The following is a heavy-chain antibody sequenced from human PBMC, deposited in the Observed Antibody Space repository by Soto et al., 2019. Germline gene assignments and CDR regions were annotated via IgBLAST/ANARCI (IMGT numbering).Heavy chain of an antibody. CDR3: ARDYDILTGYYMDEDDYYYGMDV. CDR1: GYTFTSYG. CDR2: ISAYNGNT. J-gene: IGHJ6*02. D-gene: IGHD3-9*01. Sequence: QVQLVQSGAEVKKPGASVKVSCKASGYTFTSYGISWVRQAPGQGLEWMGWISAYNGNTNYAQKLQGRVTMTTDTATSTAYMELRSLRSDDTAVYYCARDYDILTGYYMDEDDYYYGMDVWGQGTTVTVSS. V-gene: IGHV1-18*01.